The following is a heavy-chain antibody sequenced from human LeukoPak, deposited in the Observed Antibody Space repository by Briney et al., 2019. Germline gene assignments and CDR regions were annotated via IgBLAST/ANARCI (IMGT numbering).Heavy chain of an antibody. V-gene: IGHV3-7*01. CDR3: SRALEV. Sequence: GGSLRLPCEVSGFMFGTYWMDWVRQAPGRGLEWVANINQDGSEKYFLDSVKGRFTISRDNAKNSLYLQMYSLRVEDTAVYYCSRALEVWGKGTTVTVSS. CDR1: GFMFGTYW. CDR2: INQDGSEK. J-gene: IGHJ6*04.